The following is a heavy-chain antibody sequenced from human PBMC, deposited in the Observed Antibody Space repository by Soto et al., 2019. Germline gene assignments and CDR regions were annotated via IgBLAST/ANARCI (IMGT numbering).Heavy chain of an antibody. D-gene: IGHD2-21*02. CDR3: ARRTAGWYFDL. V-gene: IGHV3-64*01. CDR1: GFMFNSYA. J-gene: IGHJ2*01. Sequence: EVQLVESGGGLVQPGGSLRLSCAASGFMFNSYAMHWVRKAPGKGLEYVSAISSLGDSTFYANSVKDRFTISRDNSKNTLYLQMGSLRAEDMAVYYCARRTAGWYFDLWGRGTLVTVSS. CDR2: ISSLGDST.